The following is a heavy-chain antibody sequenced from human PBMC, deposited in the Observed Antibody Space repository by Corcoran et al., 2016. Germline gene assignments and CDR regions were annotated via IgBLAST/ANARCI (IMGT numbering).Heavy chain of an antibody. Sequence: QVQLVQSGAEVKKPGASVKVSCKASGYTFTSYYMHWVRQAPGQGLEWMGIINPSGGSTSYAQKFQGRVTMTRDTSTSTVYMELSSLRSEDTAVYYCARGALGDNYYYYGMDVCGQGTTVTVSS. CDR1: GYTFTSYY. J-gene: IGHJ6*01. CDR2: INPSGGST. D-gene: IGHD2-21*02. CDR3: ARGALGDNYYYYGMDV. V-gene: IGHV1-46*01.